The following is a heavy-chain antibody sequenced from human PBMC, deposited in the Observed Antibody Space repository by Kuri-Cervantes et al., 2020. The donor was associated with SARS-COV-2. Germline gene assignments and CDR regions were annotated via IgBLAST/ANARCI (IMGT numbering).Heavy chain of an antibody. Sequence: GGSLRLSCAASGFTFSTYSMNWVRQAPGKGLEWVSYISSSSSAISYADSVKGRFTISRDNAKNSLYLQMNSLRAEDTAVYYCAGVAARLYYYYMDVWGKGTTVTVSS. J-gene: IGHJ6*03. CDR1: GFTFSTYS. CDR3: AGVAARLYYYYMDV. CDR2: ISSSSSAI. V-gene: IGHV3-48*01. D-gene: IGHD6-6*01.